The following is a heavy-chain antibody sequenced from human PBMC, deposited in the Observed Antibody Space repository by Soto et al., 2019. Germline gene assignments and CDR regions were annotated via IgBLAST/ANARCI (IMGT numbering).Heavy chain of an antibody. V-gene: IGHV4-34*01. CDR3: ATPLPTDY. D-gene: IGHD1-26*01. Sequence: SETLSLTCAVYGGSINDHYWSWIRQPPGKGLEWIGEINHSGSTNYNPSLKSRVTISVDTSKNQFSLKLSSVTAADTAVYYCATPLPTDYWGPGNLVTVSS. CDR2: INHSGST. CDR1: GGSINDHY. J-gene: IGHJ4*02.